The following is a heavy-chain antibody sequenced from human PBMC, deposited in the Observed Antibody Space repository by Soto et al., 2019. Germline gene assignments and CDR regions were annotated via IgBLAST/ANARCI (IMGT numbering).Heavy chain of an antibody. CDR2: IIPIFGTA. Sequence: QVQLVQSGAEVKKPGSSVKVSCKASGGTFSSYAISWVRQAPGQGLEWMGGIIPIFGTANYAQKFQGRVTITADESTSTAYMDLSSLRSEDTAVYYCARESEARGDGYAIKYYYYGMDVWGQGTTVTVSS. V-gene: IGHV1-69*01. D-gene: IGHD5-12*01. CDR3: ARESEARGDGYAIKYYYYGMDV. CDR1: GGTFSSYA. J-gene: IGHJ6*02.